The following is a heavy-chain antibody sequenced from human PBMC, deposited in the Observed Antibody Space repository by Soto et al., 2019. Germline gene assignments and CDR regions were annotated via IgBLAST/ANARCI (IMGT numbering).Heavy chain of an antibody. V-gene: IGHV3-21*01. Sequence: VGSLRLSCAASGFTFSTSTMNWVRQAPGQGLEWVSSISSGSTYTYYAASVKGRFTISRDNAKNSLYLQMNSLRAEDTAVYYCARVGSPGYCSGGYCPPPDYWGQGTLVTVSS. J-gene: IGHJ4*02. CDR3: ARVGSPGYCSGGYCPPPDY. D-gene: IGHD2-15*01. CDR2: ISSGSTYT. CDR1: GFTFSTST.